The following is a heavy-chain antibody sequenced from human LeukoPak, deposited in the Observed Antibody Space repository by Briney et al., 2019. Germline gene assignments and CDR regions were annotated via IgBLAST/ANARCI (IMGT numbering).Heavy chain of an antibody. V-gene: IGHV4-34*01. CDR2: INHSGST. D-gene: IGHD6-13*01. Sequence: SETLSLTCAVYGGSFSGYYWSWIRQPPGKGLEWIGEINHSGSTNYNPSLKSRVTISVDTSKDQFSLKLSSVTAADTAVYYCARLTYSIAAAPFDYWGQGTLVTVSS. J-gene: IGHJ4*02. CDR3: ARLTYSIAAAPFDY. CDR1: GGSFSGYY.